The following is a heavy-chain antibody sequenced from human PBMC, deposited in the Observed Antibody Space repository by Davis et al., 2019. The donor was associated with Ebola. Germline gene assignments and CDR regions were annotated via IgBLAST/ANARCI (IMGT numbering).Heavy chain of an antibody. CDR1: GYTFTGYY. J-gene: IGHJ3*02. Sequence: ASVKVSCKASGYTFTGYYMHWVRQAPGQGLEWMGWINPNSGGTNYAQKFQGWVTMTRDTSISTAYMELSRLRSDDTAVYYCAIGWHPESGPAQNVFDIWGQGTMVTVSS. CDR3: AIGWHPESGPAQNVFDI. V-gene: IGHV1-2*04. CDR2: INPNSGGT. D-gene: IGHD1-26*01.